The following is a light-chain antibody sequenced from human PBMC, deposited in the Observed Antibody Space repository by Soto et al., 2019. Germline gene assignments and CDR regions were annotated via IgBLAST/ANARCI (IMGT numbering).Light chain of an antibody. CDR1: SSDVGGYNY. Sequence: ALTQPASVSGSPGQSITLSCTGTSSDVGGYNYVSWYQQHPGKAPKLMIYDVSNRPSGVSNRFSGSKSGNTASLTISGLQAEDEADYYCSSYTSSSPYVFGTGTKVTVL. V-gene: IGLV2-14*01. J-gene: IGLJ1*01. CDR2: DVS. CDR3: SSYTSSSPYV.